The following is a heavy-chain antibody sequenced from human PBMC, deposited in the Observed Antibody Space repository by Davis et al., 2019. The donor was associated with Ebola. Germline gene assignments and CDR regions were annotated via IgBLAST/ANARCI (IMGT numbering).Heavy chain of an antibody. CDR1: GGSFSGYY. CDR3: ARGQLTSNIVVVTASHFDY. J-gene: IGHJ4*02. V-gene: IGHV4-34*01. Sequence: GSLRLSCAVYGGSFSGYYWSWIRQPPGKGLEWIGEINHSGSTNCNPSLKSRVTISVDTSKNQFSLKLSSVTAADTAVYYCARGQLTSNIVVVTASHFDYWGQGNLVTVSS. D-gene: IGHD2-21*02. CDR2: INHSGST.